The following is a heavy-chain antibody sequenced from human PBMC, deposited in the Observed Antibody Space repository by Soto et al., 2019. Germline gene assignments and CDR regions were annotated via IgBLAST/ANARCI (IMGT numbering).Heavy chain of an antibody. CDR2: ISNDGTNK. D-gene: IGHD6-13*01. J-gene: IGHJ4*02. Sequence: PGGSLRLSCEVSGFSLSRYGMHWVRQAPGKGLEWVAVISNDGTNKDYADSVRGRFTISRDNSKNTLYLQMNSLRDEDTALYYCAKDMGITALKHYFDYWGQGTLVTVSS. V-gene: IGHV3-30*18. CDR1: GFSLSRYG. CDR3: AKDMGITALKHYFDY.